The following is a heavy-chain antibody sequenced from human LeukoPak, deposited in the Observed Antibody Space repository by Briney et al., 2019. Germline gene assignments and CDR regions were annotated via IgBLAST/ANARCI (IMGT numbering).Heavy chain of an antibody. CDR2: IYWDDDK. J-gene: IGHJ3*02. V-gene: IGHV2-5*02. CDR3: AHTPISYAFNM. Sequence: ESGPTLVNPTQTLTPTCTFSGFSLSTSGVGVGWIRQPPGKVLEWLALIYWDDDKRYSPSLKSRLTITKDTSKNHVVLTITNMDPVHTAPYYCAHTPISYAFNMWGQGTMVTVSS. CDR1: GFSLSTSGVG.